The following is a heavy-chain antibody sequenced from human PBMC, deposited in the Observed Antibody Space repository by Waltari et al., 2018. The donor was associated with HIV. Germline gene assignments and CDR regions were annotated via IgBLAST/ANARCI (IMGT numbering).Heavy chain of an antibody. CDR2: IKSKSEGGTT. Sequence: EVQLVESGGGLVKPGGPFRFSCPASGITLSDAWLSWIRQAPGKGLEWVGRIKSKSEGGTTDYAAPVKGRFIISRDDSKNTLYLQMNSLRTEDTGVYYCTADSWGKGILVTVSS. V-gene: IGHV3-15*01. J-gene: IGHJ4*02. CDR3: TADS. CDR1: GITLSDAW.